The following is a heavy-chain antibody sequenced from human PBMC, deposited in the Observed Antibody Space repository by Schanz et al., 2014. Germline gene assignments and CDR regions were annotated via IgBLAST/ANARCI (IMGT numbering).Heavy chain of an antibody. CDR3: ARHPNTSAYLPCFDT. Sequence: QVDLVESGGGVVQPGRSLTLSCAVSTSLFSRSVIHWVRQAPGKGLEWVAVMWNDGIKTHYADSGKGRFTISRDNSKNTVYLRMSSLRTDDTAIDYCARHPNTSAYLPCFDTWGQGTLVTVSS. D-gene: IGHD6-19*01. V-gene: IGHV3-30*04. CDR2: MWNDGIKT. CDR1: TSLFSRSV. J-gene: IGHJ4*02.